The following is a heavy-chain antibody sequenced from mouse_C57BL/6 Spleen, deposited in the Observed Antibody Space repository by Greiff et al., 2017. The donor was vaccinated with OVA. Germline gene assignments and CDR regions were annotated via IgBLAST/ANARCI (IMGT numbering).Heavy chain of an antibody. V-gene: IGHV1-15*01. Sequence: QVQLQQSGAELVRPGASVTLSCKASGYTFTDYEMHWVKQTPVHGLEWIGAIDPETGGTAYNEKFKGKAILTADKSSSTAYMELRSLTSEDSAVYYCTRGDGLRRRVYAMDYWGQGTSVTVSS. CDR3: TRGDGLRRRVYAMDY. CDR2: IDPETGGT. J-gene: IGHJ4*01. D-gene: IGHD2-4*01. CDR1: GYTFTDYE.